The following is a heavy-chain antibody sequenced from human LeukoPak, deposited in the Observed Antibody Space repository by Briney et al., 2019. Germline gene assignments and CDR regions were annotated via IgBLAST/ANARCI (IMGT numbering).Heavy chain of an antibody. CDR3: ARDAGPTTVSRDNWFDP. CDR1: GYTFTSYG. J-gene: IGHJ5*02. V-gene: IGHV1-18*01. CDR2: ISAYNGNT. D-gene: IGHD4-11*01. Sequence: GASVKVSCKASGYTFTSYGISWVRQAPGQGLEWMGRISAYNGNTNYAQKLQGRVTMTTDTSTSTAYMELRSLRSDDTAVYYCARDAGPTTVSRDNWFDPWGQGALVTVSS.